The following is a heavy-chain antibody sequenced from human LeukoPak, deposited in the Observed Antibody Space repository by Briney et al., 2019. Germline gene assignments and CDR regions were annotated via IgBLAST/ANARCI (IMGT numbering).Heavy chain of an antibody. J-gene: IGHJ4*02. Sequence: ASVKVSCKASGYTFTVYFMHWVRQAPGQGLEWMGWINPNSSGTNYAQKFQGRVTMTRDTSISTAYMELSRLRSDDTAVYYCARELNYDSSGYYFDYWGQGTLVTVSS. CDR2: INPNSSGT. CDR3: ARELNYDSSGYYFDY. D-gene: IGHD3-22*01. V-gene: IGHV1-2*02. CDR1: GYTFTVYF.